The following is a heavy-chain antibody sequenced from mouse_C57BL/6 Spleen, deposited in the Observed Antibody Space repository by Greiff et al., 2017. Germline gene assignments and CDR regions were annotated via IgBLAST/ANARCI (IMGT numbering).Heavy chain of an antibody. CDR1: GYTFTSYW. D-gene: IGHD4-1*01. J-gene: IGHJ1*03. Sequence: QVQLQQPGAELVKPGASVKLSCKASGYTFTSYWMQWVKQRPGQGLEWIGEIDPSDSYTNYNQKFKGKATLTVDTSSSTAYMQLSSLTAEDSAVYYCARTGWDDGYFDVWGTGTTVTVSS. V-gene: IGHV1-50*01. CDR2: IDPSDSYT. CDR3: ARTGWDDGYFDV.